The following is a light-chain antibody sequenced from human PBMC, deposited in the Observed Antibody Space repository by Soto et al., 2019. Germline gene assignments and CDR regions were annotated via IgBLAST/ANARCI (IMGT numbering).Light chain of an antibody. V-gene: IGLV2-14*01. J-gene: IGLJ1*01. CDR2: DVS. CDR1: GTDVGGYNF. Sequence: QSVLTQPASVSGSPGQSITIPCTGTGTDVGGYNFVSWYQQHPGKAPKLIIYDVSDRPSGMSNRFSGSKSGNTASLTISGLQAEDEAVYFCGSSSGSTTLGYVFGTGTKVTV. CDR3: GSSSGSTTLGYV.